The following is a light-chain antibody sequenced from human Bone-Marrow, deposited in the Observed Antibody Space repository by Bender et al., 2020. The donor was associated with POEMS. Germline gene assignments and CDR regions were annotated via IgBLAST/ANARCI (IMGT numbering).Light chain of an antibody. CDR1: SSNIGGNA. CDR2: DND. J-gene: IGLJ3*02. V-gene: IGLV1-44*01. CDR3: SAWDGILKGWV. Sequence: QSVLTQPPSASGTPGQRVTISCSGSSSNIGGNAVNWWQQLPGTAPKLLIYDNDQRPSGVPDRFSGSKSGTSASLAISGLQSEDEADYFCSAWDGILKGWVFGGGTELTVL.